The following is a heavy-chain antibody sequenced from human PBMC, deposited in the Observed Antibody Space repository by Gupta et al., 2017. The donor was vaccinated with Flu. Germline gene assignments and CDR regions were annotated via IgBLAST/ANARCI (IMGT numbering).Heavy chain of an antibody. CDR3: ARVKWLQAFDI. V-gene: IGHV3-11*01. D-gene: IGHD5-12*01. J-gene: IGHJ3*02. CDR2: ISSSGSTI. Sequence: WIRQAPGKGLEWVSYISSSGSTIYYADSVKGRFTISRDNAKNSLYLQMNSLRAEDTAVYYCARVKWLQAFDIWGQGTMVTVSS.